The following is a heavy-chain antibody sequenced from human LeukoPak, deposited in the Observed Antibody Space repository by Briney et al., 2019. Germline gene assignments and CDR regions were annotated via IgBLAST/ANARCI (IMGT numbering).Heavy chain of an antibody. CDR3: ARDAGRAGDAFDI. Sequence: GGSLRLSCAASGFTFRSYWMSWVHQAPGKGLEWVASIKKDGSEKYYVDSVKGRFTVPRDNAKNSLYLQMNSLRVEDTAMYYCARDAGRAGDAFDIWGQGTMVTVSS. D-gene: IGHD1-26*01. V-gene: IGHV3-7*03. J-gene: IGHJ3*02. CDR1: GFTFRSYW. CDR2: IKKDGSEK.